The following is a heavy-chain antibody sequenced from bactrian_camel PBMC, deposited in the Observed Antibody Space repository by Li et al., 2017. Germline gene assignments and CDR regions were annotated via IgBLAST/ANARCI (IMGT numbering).Heavy chain of an antibody. V-gene: IGHV3S5*01. Sequence: HVQLVESGGGLVQPGGSLRLSCAASGFSFSNRYMSWVRQAPGKGLEWVSYMRNDGTDTRYPASVKGRFTISRDNAKNTVYLQMNSLKSEDTGMYYCVIGLVWLFSYWGQGTQVTVS. CDR3: VIGLVWLFSY. CDR2: MRNDGTDT. D-gene: IGHD1*01. CDR1: GFSFSNRY. J-gene: IGHJ6*01.